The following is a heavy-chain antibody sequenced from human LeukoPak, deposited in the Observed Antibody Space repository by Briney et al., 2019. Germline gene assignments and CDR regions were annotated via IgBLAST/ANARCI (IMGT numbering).Heavy chain of an antibody. CDR2: ISSSSSTI. Sequence: PGGSLRLSCAASGFTFSSYSMNWVRQAPGKGLEWVSYISSSSSTIYYADSVKGRFTISRDNAKNSLYLQMNSLRAEDTAVYYCAREFRVLWSLMAIYGMDVWGQGTTVTVSS. J-gene: IGHJ6*02. V-gene: IGHV3-48*04. D-gene: IGHD3-10*01. CDR1: GFTFSSYS. CDR3: AREFRVLWSLMAIYGMDV.